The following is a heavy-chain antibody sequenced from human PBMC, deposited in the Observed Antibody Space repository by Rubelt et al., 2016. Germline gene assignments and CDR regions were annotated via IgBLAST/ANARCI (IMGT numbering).Heavy chain of an antibody. CDR3: ARVLGAARPVWYFDL. CDR2: IYFGGNT. Sequence: QVQLLESGPGLVKPSETVSLTCTVSGGSLNNYFWNWIRQPPGKGLEWVGSIYFGGNTKFNPTLEGRVAISVDGARNQSSRQLTSGTPADTAVYYCARVLGAARPVWYFDLWGRGTLVTVSS. V-gene: IGHV4-59*01. CDR1: GGSLNNYF. J-gene: IGHJ2*01. D-gene: IGHD6-6*01.